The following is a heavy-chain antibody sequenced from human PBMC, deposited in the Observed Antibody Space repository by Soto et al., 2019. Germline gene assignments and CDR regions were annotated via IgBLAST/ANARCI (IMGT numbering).Heavy chain of an antibody. Sequence: PSETLSLTCAVSGGSISSGGYSWSWIRQPPGKGLEWIGYIYHSGSTYYNPSLKSRVTMSVDRSKNQFSLKLSSVTAADTAVYYCARAPHDYGDYSTYFDYWGQGTLVTVSS. CDR2: IYHSGST. CDR3: ARAPHDYGDYSTYFDY. V-gene: IGHV4-30-2*01. CDR1: GGSISSGGYS. D-gene: IGHD4-17*01. J-gene: IGHJ4*02.